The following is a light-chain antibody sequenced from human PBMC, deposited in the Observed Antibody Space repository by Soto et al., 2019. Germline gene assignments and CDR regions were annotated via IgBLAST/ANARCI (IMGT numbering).Light chain of an antibody. J-gene: IGLJ2*01. V-gene: IGLV3-1*01. CDR1: KLGDKY. CDR3: QACDSSARVV. CDR2: QDS. Sequence: SYELTQPPSVSVSPGQTASITCSGDKLGDKYACWYQQKPGQSPVLVIYQDSKRPSGIPERFSGSNSGNTATLTISGTQAMDKADYYSQACDSSARVVFGGGTKLTVL.